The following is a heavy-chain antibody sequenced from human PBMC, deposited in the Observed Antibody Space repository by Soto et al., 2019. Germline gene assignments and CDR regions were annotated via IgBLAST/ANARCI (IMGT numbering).Heavy chain of an antibody. D-gene: IGHD3-22*01. V-gene: IGHV1-18*01. CDR2: ISAYNGNT. Sequence: ASVKVSCKASGYTFTSYGISWVRQAPGQGPEWMGWISAYNGNTNYAQKLQGRVTMTTDTSTSTAYMELRSLRSDDTAVYYCARDLYYYDSSGNDAFDIWGQGTMVTVSS. J-gene: IGHJ3*02. CDR3: ARDLYYYDSSGNDAFDI. CDR1: GYTFTSYG.